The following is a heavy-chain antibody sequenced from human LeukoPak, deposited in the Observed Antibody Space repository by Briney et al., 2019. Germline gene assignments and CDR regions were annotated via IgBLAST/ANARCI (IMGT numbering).Heavy chain of an antibody. J-gene: IGHJ4*02. CDR1: GFTFSSYE. D-gene: IGHD2-21*02. CDR2: ISSSGSTI. CDR3: APCGGDCYYEY. Sequence: GGSLRLSCTTSGFTFSSYEMNWVRQAPGKGLEWVSYISSSGSTIYYADSVKGRFTISRDNAKESLYLQMNSLRAEDTALYYCAPCGGDCYYEYWGQGTLVTVSS. V-gene: IGHV3-48*03.